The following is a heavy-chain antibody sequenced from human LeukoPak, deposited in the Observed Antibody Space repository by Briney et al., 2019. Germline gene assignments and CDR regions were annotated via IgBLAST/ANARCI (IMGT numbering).Heavy chain of an antibody. D-gene: IGHD5-24*01. J-gene: IGHJ3*01. CDR3: VKDLDDYPPSDAFDL. Sequence: PGGSLRLSCSASGFTFSDYPMHWVRQAPGKGLESVPTISSNGHNTHYADSVKGRFTISRDNSKNTLYLQMTSLRAEDTAVYYCVKDLDDYPPSDAFDLWGQGTMVTVSS. CDR1: GFTFSDYP. CDR2: ISSNGHNT. V-gene: IGHV3-64D*06.